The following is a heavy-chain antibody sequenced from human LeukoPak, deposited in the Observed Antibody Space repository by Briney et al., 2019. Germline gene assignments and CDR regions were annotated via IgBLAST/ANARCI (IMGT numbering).Heavy chain of an antibody. D-gene: IGHD6-13*01. CDR1: GGSINSYY. J-gene: IGHJ5*02. Sequence: PSETLSLTCTVSGGSINSYYWSWIRQPAGKGLEWIGRIYNSESINYNPSLKSRVAMSIDTSKNQFSLKLNSVTAADTAVYYCARDRSSSYTRDWFDPWGQGALVTVSS. V-gene: IGHV4-4*07. CDR3: ARDRSSSYTRDWFDP. CDR2: IYNSESI.